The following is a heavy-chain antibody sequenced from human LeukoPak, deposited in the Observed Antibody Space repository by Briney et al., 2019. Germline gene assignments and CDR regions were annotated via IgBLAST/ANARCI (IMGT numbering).Heavy chain of an antibody. CDR1: GGSISSYY. CDR2: IYYSGST. Sequence: NASETLSLTCTVSGGSISSYYWSWIRQPPGKGLEWIGYIYYSGSTNYNPSLKSRVTISVDTSKNQFSLKLSSVTAADTAVYYCARDVRLHYYDSSGVDAFDIWGQGTMVTVSS. D-gene: IGHD3-22*01. CDR3: ARDVRLHYYDSSGVDAFDI. V-gene: IGHV4-59*12. J-gene: IGHJ3*02.